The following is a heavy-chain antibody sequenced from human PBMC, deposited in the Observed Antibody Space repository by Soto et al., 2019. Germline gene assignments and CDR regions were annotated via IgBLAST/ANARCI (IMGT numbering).Heavy chain of an antibody. CDR1: GGSISSYY. CDR3: ARGRMGYKCSGGSCYSDNWFDP. CDR2: IYYSGST. D-gene: IGHD2-15*01. Sequence: SENLSLTCTVSGGSISSYYWSWIRQPPGKGLEWIGYIYYSGSTNYNPSLKSRGTISVDTSKNQYSLKLSSVTAADTAVYYCARGRMGYKCSGGSCYSDNWFDPWGQGTLVIVSS. J-gene: IGHJ5*02. V-gene: IGHV4-59*12.